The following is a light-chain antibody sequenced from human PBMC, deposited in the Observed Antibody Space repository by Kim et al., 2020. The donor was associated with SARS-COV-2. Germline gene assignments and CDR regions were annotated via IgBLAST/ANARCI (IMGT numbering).Light chain of an antibody. J-gene: IGKJ1*01. V-gene: IGKV1-5*03. CDR3: QQYNSYLTWT. Sequence: SVGDRVTSTCRASQSISSWLAWYQQKPGKAPKLLIYKASSLESGVPSRFSGSGSGTEFTLTISSLQPDDFATYYCQQYNSYLTWTFGQGTKVDIK. CDR2: KAS. CDR1: QSISSW.